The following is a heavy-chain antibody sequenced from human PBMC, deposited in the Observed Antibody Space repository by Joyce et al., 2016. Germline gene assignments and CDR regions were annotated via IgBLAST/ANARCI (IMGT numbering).Heavy chain of an antibody. CDR3: ASLWAPGYCTTTSCQGWFDP. CDR1: GFNFSGYT. V-gene: IGHV3-21*01. D-gene: IGHD2-2*03. Sequence: EEQLVESGGGLVKPGGALRLSCSASGFNFSGYTLNWVRQAPVQGRECVLSMCTSSTYIYYADSVKGRFTISRDDAKDSLYLQMNNMRAEDTAVYCCASLWAPGYCTTTSCQGWFDPWGQGTLVTVSS. CDR2: MCTSSTYI. J-gene: IGHJ5*02.